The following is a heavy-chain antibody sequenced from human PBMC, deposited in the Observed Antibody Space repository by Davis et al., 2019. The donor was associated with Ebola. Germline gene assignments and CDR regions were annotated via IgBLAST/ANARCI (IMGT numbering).Heavy chain of an antibody. CDR2: INPNSGGT. CDR3: ARAAYCGGDCGHYYYYYGMDV. Sequence: AASVKVSCKASGYTFTGYYMHWVRQAPGQGLEWMGWINPNSGGTNYAQKFQGWVTMTRDTSISTAYMELSRLRSDDTAVYYCARAAYCGGDCGHYYYYYGMDVWGQGTTVTVSS. D-gene: IGHD2-21*02. J-gene: IGHJ6*02. CDR1: GYTFTGYY. V-gene: IGHV1-2*04.